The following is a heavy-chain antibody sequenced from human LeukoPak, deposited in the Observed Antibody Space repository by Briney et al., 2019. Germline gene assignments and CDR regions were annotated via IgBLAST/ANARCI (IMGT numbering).Heavy chain of an antibody. J-gene: IGHJ3*02. D-gene: IGHD3-22*01. Sequence: KSGGSLRLSCAASGFTFSSYSMNWVRQAPGKGLEWVSSISSSSSYIYYADSVKGRFTISRDNAKNSLYLQMNSLRAEDTAVYYCARESPYYYDSSGYPVDAFDIWGQGTMVTVSS. CDR2: ISSSSSYI. CDR3: ARESPYYYDSSGYPVDAFDI. CDR1: GFTFSSYS. V-gene: IGHV3-21*01.